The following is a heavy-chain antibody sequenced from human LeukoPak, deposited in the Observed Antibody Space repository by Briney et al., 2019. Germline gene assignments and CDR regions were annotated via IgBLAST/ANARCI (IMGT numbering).Heavy chain of an antibody. D-gene: IGHD2-15*01. V-gene: IGHV4-34*01. Sequence: PGGSLRLSCTASGFTFGDYAMSWFRQAPGKGLEWIGEINHSGSTNYNPSLKSRVTISVDTSKNQFSLKLSSVTAADTAVYYCARSGICSGGSCHPTAAFDIWGQGTMVTVSS. CDR3: ARSGICSGGSCHPTAAFDI. CDR2: INHSGST. CDR1: GFTFGDYA. J-gene: IGHJ3*02.